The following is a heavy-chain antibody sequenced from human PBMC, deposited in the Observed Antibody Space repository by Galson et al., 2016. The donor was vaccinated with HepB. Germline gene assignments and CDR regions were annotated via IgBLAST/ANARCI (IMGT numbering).Heavy chain of an antibody. CDR2: IGGDGAT. J-gene: IGHJ1*01. Sequence: SLRLSCAASGFTFSTSWMSWVRQAPGKGLEWVSTIGGDGATFYGDSVKGRFTISRDDSKNTLYLQMNSLRAEDTAVYYCTRDRNSGSFYAYFQHWGQGTLVTVSS. V-gene: IGHV3-23*01. D-gene: IGHD1-26*01. CDR1: GFTFSTSW. CDR3: TRDRNSGSFYAYFQH.